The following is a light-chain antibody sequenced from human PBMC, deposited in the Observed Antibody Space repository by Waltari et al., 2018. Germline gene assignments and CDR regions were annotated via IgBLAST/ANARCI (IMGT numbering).Light chain of an antibody. Sequence: QSALTQPASVSGSPGQSISISCTGISSDVGGFNFVSWYQQHPGKAPKLMLYDVFNRPSGVSTRFSGSKSANAASLAISGLQAEDEAVYYCSSYTASPPHVVFGGGTKVTVL. CDR1: SSDVGGFNF. CDR3: SSYTASPPHVV. J-gene: IGLJ2*01. CDR2: DVF. V-gene: IGLV2-14*03.